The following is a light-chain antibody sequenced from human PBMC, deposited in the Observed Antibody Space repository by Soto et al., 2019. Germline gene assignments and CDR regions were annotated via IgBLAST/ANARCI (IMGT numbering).Light chain of an antibody. Sequence: DIQMTQSPSSLSASVGYRVTITCQASQDINKNLIWYQQKPGKAPKLLIYDASDLETGVPSRFSGSGSGTGFTFTISSLQPEDFATYFCQQGYSTPTFGQGTRLEIK. CDR3: QQGYSTPT. J-gene: IGKJ5*01. CDR1: QDINKN. V-gene: IGKV1-33*01. CDR2: DAS.